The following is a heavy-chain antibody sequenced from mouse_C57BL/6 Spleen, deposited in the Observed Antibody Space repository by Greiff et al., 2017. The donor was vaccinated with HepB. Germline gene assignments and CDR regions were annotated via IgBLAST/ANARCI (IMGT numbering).Heavy chain of an antibody. V-gene: IGHV3-6*01. CDR3: AREEGLRRGYYFDY. D-gene: IGHD2-4*01. J-gene: IGHJ2*01. CDR2: ISYDGSN. CDR1: GYSITSGYY. Sequence: EVKLQESGPGLVKPSQSLSLTCSVTGYSITSGYYWNWIRQFPGNKLEWMGYISYDGSNNYNPSLKNRISITRDTSKNQFFLKLNSVTTEDTATYYCAREEGLRRGYYFDYWGQGTTLTVSS.